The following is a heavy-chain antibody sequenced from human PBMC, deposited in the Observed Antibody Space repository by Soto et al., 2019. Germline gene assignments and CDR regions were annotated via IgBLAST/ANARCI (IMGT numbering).Heavy chain of an antibody. CDR1: GFTFSGSA. D-gene: IGHD2-2*01. CDR2: IRSKVNSYAT. V-gene: IGHV3-73*01. Sequence: PGGSLRLSCTGSGFTFSGSAVHWVRQASGKGLEWVGRIRSKVNSYATTYAASVKGRFIISRDDSKNTAYLQMNSLRAEDTAVYYCASQIDPIVVVPPEGMDVWGQGTTVTVSS. J-gene: IGHJ6*02. CDR3: ASQIDPIVVVPPEGMDV.